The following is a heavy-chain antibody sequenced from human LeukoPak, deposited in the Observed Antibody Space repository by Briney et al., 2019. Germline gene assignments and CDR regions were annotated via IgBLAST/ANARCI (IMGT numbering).Heavy chain of an antibody. CDR3: AKSAAEGIYYSYMDV. D-gene: IGHD3-10*01. CDR2: INPDGTEQ. CDR1: GFTFTTSW. J-gene: IGHJ6*03. Sequence: GGSLRLSCAASGFTFTTSWMTWVRQAPGKGLEWITSINPDGTEQVKGRYTISRDNARNSLYLQINSLTADDTAVYYCAKSAAEGIYYSYMDVWGKGTTVTISS. V-gene: IGHV3-7*01.